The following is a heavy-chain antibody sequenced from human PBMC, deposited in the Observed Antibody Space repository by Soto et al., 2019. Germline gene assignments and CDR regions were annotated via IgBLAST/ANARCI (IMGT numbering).Heavy chain of an antibody. CDR2: IYYSGST. V-gene: IGHV4-39*01. CDR3: FIAVAGSYYYYYMDV. J-gene: IGHJ6*03. CDR1: GGSISSSSYY. Sequence: SETLSLTCTVSGGSISSSSYYWGWIRQPPGKGLEWMGSIYYSGSTYYNPSLKSRVTISVDTSKNQFSLKLSSVTAADTAVYYCFIAVAGSYYYYYMDVWGKGTTVTVSS. D-gene: IGHD6-19*01.